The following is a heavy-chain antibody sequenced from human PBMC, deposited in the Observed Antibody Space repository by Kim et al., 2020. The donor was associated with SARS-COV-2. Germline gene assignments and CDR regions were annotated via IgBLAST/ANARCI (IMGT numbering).Heavy chain of an antibody. V-gene: IGHV4-31*02. CDR3: ARYTIFRYNWFDP. Sequence: YNPSLKSRVTISVDTSKNQFSLKLSSVTAADTAVYYCARYTIFRYNWFDPWGQGTLVTVSS. J-gene: IGHJ5*02. D-gene: IGHD3-9*01.